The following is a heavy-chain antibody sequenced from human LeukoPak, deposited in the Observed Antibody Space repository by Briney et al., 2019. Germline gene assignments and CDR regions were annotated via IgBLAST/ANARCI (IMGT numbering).Heavy chain of an antibody. J-gene: IGHJ4*02. CDR2: IYYSGST. CDR1: GGSISSYY. V-gene: IGHV4-59*08. Sequence: SETLSLTCTVSGGSISSYYRSWIRQPPGKGLEWIGYIYYSGSTNYNPSLKSRVTISVDTSKNQFSLKLSSVTAADTAVYYCARHNQDYGDPGPFDYWGQGTLVTVSS. CDR3: ARHNQDYGDPGPFDY. D-gene: IGHD4-17*01.